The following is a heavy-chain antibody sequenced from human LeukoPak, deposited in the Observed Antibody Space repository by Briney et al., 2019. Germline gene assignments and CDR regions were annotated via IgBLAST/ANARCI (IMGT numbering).Heavy chain of an antibody. CDR3: ARHSRFAMVRGIKKEPDY. CDR2: INHSGST. Sequence: SETLSLTCAVYGGSFSGYYWSWIRQPPGKGLEWIGEINHSGSTNYNPSLKSRVTISVDTSKNQFSLKLSSVTAADTAVYYCARHSRFAMVRGIKKEPDYWGQGTLVTVSS. J-gene: IGHJ4*02. D-gene: IGHD3-10*01. V-gene: IGHV4-34*01. CDR1: GGSFSGYY.